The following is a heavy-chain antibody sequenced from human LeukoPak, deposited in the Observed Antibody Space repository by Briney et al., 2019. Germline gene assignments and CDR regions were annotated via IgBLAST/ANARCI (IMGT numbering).Heavy chain of an antibody. CDR2: IYYSGTT. CDR1: GGSISSSSHN. V-gene: IGHV4-39*01. Sequence: SETLSLTCIVSGGSISSSSHNWGWIRQPPGKGLEWIGSIYYSGTTYYNPSLKSRLTISVDTSKNQFSLKLSSVTAVDTSVYYCARHDRIIASPLVWGQGILVTVSS. J-gene: IGHJ4*02. D-gene: IGHD6-13*01. CDR3: ARHDRIIASPLV.